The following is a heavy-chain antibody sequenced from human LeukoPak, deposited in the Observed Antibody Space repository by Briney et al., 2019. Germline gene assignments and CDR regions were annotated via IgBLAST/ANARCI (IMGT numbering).Heavy chain of an antibody. CDR2: ISAYNSYT. V-gene: IGHV1-18*01. D-gene: IGHD1-26*01. CDR3: ARVGGGSYYFYFDY. CDR1: GYTFTTYG. J-gene: IGHJ4*02. Sequence: GDSVKVSCKASGYTFTTYGLSWVRQAPGQGLEWMGWISAYNSYTNYAQKLQGRLTMTTDTSTSTAYMELRSLRSDDTAVYYCARVGGGSYYFYFDYWGQGPLVTVSS.